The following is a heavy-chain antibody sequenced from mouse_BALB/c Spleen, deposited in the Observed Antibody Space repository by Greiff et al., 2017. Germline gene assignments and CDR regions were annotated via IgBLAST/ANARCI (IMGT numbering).Heavy chain of an antibody. D-gene: IGHD1-1*02. CDR3: ARSYYGSYYYAMDY. CDR2: IDPANGNT. J-gene: IGHJ4*01. V-gene: IGHV14-3*02. CDR1: GFNIKDTY. Sequence: VQLKQSGAELVKPGASVKLSCTASGFNIKDTYMHWVKQRPEQGLEWIGRIDPANGNTKYDPKFQGKATITADTSSNTAYLQLSSLTSEDTAVYYCARSYYGSYYYAMDYWGQGTSVTVSS.